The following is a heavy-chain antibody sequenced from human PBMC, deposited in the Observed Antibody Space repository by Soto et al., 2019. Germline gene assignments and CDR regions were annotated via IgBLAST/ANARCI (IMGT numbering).Heavy chain of an antibody. CDR1: GYTFTSYG. V-gene: IGHV1-18*01. D-gene: IGHD3-22*01. J-gene: IGHJ4*02. CDR3: ARQIQTYYYDSSGYYSGFDY. CDR2: ISAYNGNT. Sequence: GASVKVSCKASGYTFTSYGISWGRQAPGQGLEWMGWISAYNGNTNYAQKLQGRVTMTTDTSTSTAYMELRSLRSDDTAVYYCARQIQTYYYDSSGYYSGFDYWGQGTLVTVSS.